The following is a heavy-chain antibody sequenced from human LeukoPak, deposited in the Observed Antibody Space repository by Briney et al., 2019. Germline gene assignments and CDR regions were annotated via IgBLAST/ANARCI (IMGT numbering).Heavy chain of an antibody. Sequence: GGSLRLSCVASGFNFNTYSMNWVRQAPGKGLEWVSSIDTTSNYVYYVDSLRARFAVSRDNAMNSLYLQMNNLRAEDTAVYYCAKHWSYCSTTSCFFNYYYYYMDVWGKGTTVTVSS. V-gene: IGHV3-21*04. D-gene: IGHD2-2*01. CDR1: GFNFNTYS. J-gene: IGHJ6*03. CDR2: IDTTSNYV. CDR3: AKHWSYCSTTSCFFNYYYYYMDV.